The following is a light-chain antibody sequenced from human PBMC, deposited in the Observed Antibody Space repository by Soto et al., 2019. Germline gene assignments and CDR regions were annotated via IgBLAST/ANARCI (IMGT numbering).Light chain of an antibody. CDR2: AAS. J-gene: IGKJ1*01. CDR1: QSVTSTY. Sequence: EIVLTQSPGTLSLSPGERATLSCRTSQSVTSTYLAWYQQKPGQTPRLLIFAASSSATGIPDRFSGSGSGTDFTLTISRLEPEDFAVYYCQQYTNSPTLTFGQGTKVEIK. V-gene: IGKV3-20*01. CDR3: QQYTNSPTLT.